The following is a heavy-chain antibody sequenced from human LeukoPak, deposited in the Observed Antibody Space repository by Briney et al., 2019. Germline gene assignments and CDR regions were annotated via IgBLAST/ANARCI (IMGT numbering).Heavy chain of an antibody. J-gene: IGHJ6*04. CDR1: GGSISSSSYY. CDR2: IYYSGST. V-gene: IGHV4-39*01. Sequence: PSETLSLTCTVSGGSISSSSYYWGWIRQPPGKGLEWIGSIYYSGSTYYNPSLKSRVTISVDTSKNQFSLKLSSVTAADTAVYYCARHRIVVVPAAVSFRPRGATGMDVWGKGTTVTISS. CDR3: ARHRIVVVPAAVSFRPRGATGMDV. D-gene: IGHD2-2*01.